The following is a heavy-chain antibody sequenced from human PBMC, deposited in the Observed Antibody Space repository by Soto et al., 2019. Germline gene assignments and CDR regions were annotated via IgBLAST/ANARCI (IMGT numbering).Heavy chain of an antibody. V-gene: IGHV1-18*04. CDR2: INPYNGNT. CDR3: ARDRGAATFDY. J-gene: IGHJ4*01. D-gene: IGHD3-10*01. CDR1: GYSFSSYG. Sequence: GASVKVSCKASGYSFSSYGVSWVRQAPGQGLEWIGWINPYNGNTLNAQNLQGRVTLTTDTSTSTAYMELRSLRSDDTAIYYCARDRGAATFDYWGQGTLVTVS.